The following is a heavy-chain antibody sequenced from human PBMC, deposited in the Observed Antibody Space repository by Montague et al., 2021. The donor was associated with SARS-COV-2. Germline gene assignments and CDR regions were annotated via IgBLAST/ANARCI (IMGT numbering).Heavy chain of an antibody. D-gene: IGHD3-3*01. J-gene: IGHJ4*02. CDR2: LYYSGST. Sequence: SETLSLTCTVSGGSISSSSYYWVWIRPPPGKGLEWIGSLYYSGSTYHTPYLQSRVTISVDTYKNQFSLKLSSVTAAATAVYYCARGVPLGYDFWSGDPEIGDFDYWGQGTPVTVSS. V-gene: IGHV4-39*01. CDR3: ARGVPLGYDFWSGDPEIGDFDY. CDR1: GGSISSSSYY.